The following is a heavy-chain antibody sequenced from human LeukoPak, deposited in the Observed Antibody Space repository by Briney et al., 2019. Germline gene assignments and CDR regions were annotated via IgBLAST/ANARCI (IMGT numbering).Heavy chain of an antibody. CDR2: INHSGST. Sequence: SETLSLTCAVYGGSFSGYYWSWIRQPPGKGLEWIGEINHSGSTNYNPSLKSRVTISVDTSKNQFSLKLSSVAAADTAVYYCARVGYDILTGYSTGASNHHMDVWGKGTTVTVSS. J-gene: IGHJ6*03. D-gene: IGHD3-9*01. CDR3: ARVGYDILTGYSTGASNHHMDV. CDR1: GGSFSGYY. V-gene: IGHV4-34*01.